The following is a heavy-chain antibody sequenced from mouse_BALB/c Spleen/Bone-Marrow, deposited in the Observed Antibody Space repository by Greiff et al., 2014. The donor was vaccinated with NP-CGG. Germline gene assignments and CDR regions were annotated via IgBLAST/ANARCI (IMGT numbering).Heavy chain of an antibody. V-gene: IGHV1-80*01. J-gene: IGHJ4*01. CDR2: IYPGDGDT. CDR1: GYAFSNYG. CDR3: ASVYDYGRGYAMDY. Sequence: LEESGAELVRPGSSVKISCKASGYAFSNYGMNWVKQRPGQGLEWIGQIYPGDGDTNYNGKFKGRVTLTADKSSSTAYMQLSSLTSEDSAVYFCASVYDYGRGYAMDYWGQGTSVTVSS. D-gene: IGHD2-4*01.